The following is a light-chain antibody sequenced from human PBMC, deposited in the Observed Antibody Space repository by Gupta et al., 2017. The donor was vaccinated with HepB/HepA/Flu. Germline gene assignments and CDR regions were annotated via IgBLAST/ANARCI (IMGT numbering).Light chain of an antibody. CDR3: SSFSPTGTLVV. V-gene: IGLV2-14*03. CDR2: DYH. CDR1: RSDVGGYTS. J-gene: IGLJ2*01. Sequence: QSSLTQPPSLCRPPGQSITISCTGTRSDVGGYTSDSWYQQHPGKVHTLLIYDYHDRPSGVSVRVSGSKSDNTASLTISGFQAEDEDDDYCSSFSPTGTLVVFGGGTKLTVL.